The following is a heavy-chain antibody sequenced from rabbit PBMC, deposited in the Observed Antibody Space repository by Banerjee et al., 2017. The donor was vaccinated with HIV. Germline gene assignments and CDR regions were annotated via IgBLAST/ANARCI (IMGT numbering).Heavy chain of an antibody. V-gene: IGHV1S45*01. J-gene: IGHJ4*01. Sequence: QEHLVESGGGLVQPGGSLKVSCTASGLDFSSSYHMCWVRQAPGKGLEWLACIITGSGSTYYASWAKGRFTISKTSSTTVTLQMTSLTGADTATYSCARAAYSSSSGYSHFDLWGPGTLVTVS. D-gene: IGHD1-1*01. CDR1: GLDFSSSYH. CDR2: IITGSGST. CDR3: ARAAYSSSSGYSHFDL.